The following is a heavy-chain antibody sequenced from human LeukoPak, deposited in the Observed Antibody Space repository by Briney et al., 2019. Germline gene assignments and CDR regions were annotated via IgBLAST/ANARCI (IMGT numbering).Heavy chain of an antibody. J-gene: IGHJ6*03. D-gene: IGHD3-3*01. V-gene: IGHV1-2*02. Sequence: ASVKVSCKASGYTFTGYYMHWVRQAPGQGLEWMGWINPNSGGTNYAQKFQGRVTMTRDTSISTAYMELSRLRSDDTAVCYCARDYDFWSGYYRVADYMDVWGKGTTVTVSS. CDR2: INPNSGGT. CDR1: GYTFTGYY. CDR3: ARDYDFWSGYYRVADYMDV.